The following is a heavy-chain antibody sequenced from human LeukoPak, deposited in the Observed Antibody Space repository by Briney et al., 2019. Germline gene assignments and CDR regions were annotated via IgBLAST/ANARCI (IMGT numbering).Heavy chain of an antibody. Sequence: PGGSLRLSCAASGFTVSSNYMSWVRQAPGKGLEWVSVIYSGGSTYYADSVKGRFTISRQFQEHAVSSMNSLRAEDTAVYYCARVLGYWGQGTLVTVSS. J-gene: IGHJ4*02. CDR2: IYSGGST. CDR3: ARVLGY. V-gene: IGHV3-66*02. D-gene: IGHD3-16*01. CDR1: GFTVSSNY.